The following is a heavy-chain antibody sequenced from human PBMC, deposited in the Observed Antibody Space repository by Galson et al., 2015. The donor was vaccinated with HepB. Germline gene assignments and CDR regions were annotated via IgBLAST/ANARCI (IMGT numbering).Heavy chain of an antibody. V-gene: IGHV3-30*04. Sequence: SLRLSCAASGFTFSSYAMHWVRQAPGKGLEWVAVISYDGSNKYYADSVKGRFTISRDNSKNTLYLQMNSLRAEDTAVYYCARDPVWCGGDCSELFDYWGQGTLVTVSS. J-gene: IGHJ4*02. CDR3: ARDPVWCGGDCSELFDY. D-gene: IGHD2-21*02. CDR1: GFTFSSYA. CDR2: ISYDGSNK.